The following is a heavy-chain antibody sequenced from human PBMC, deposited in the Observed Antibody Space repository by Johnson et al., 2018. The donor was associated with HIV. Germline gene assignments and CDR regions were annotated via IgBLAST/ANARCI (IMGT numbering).Heavy chain of an antibody. CDR2: ISSSGDII. CDR3: AKDPGRSGAGDWAFDI. J-gene: IGHJ3*02. Sequence: QVQLVESGGGLVKPGGSLRLSCAASGFTFSDYYMTWIRQAPGKGLEWLSFISSSGDIIRYADSVKGRFTISRDNSNNTPYLQMNGLRAEDTAMYYCAKDPGRSGAGDWAFDIWGQGTMVTVSS. V-gene: IGHV3-11*04. D-gene: IGHD3-16*01. CDR1: GFTFSDYY.